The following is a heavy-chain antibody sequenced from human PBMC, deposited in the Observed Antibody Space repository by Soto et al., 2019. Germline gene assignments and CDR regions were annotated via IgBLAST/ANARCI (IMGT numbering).Heavy chain of an antibody. CDR1: GFTFNTYA. CDR2: ISTNGGST. D-gene: IGHD1-26*01. Sequence: EVQLVESGGGLVQPGGSLRLSCAASGFTFNTYAMHWVRQAPGKGLEYVSGISTNGGSTYYANSVKGRFTISRDNSKSTLYLQMGSLRADDLAVYDCARGQTWAHFDYWGQGTLVTVSS. J-gene: IGHJ4*02. CDR3: ARGQTWAHFDY. V-gene: IGHV3-64*01.